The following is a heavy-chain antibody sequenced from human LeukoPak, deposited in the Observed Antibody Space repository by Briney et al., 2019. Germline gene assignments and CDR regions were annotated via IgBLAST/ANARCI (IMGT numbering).Heavy chain of an antibody. J-gene: IGHJ4*02. V-gene: IGHV4-34*01. CDR3: ARARGDYYDSSGYYSAFDY. D-gene: IGHD3-22*01. CDR1: GGPFSGYY. CDR2: INHSGSA. Sequence: PSETLSLTCAVYGGPFSGYYWSWIRQPPGKGLEWIGEINHSGSANYNPSLKSRVTISVDMSKNQFSLKLSSVTAADTAVYYCARARGDYYDSSGYYSAFDYWGQGTLVTVAS.